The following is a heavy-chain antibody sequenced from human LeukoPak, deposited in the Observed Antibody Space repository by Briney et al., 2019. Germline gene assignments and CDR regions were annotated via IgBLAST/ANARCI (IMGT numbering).Heavy chain of an antibody. V-gene: IGHV1-8*01. D-gene: IGHD1-26*01. CDR2: MNPNSGNT. J-gene: IGHJ4*02. CDR1: GYTFTSYD. CDR3: ARGNSGSYYLLY. Sequence: ASVKVSCKASGYTFTSYDINWVRQANGQGLEWMGWMNPNSGNTGYAQKFQGRVTMTRNTSISTAYMELSSLRAEDTAVYYCARGNSGSYYLLYWGQGTLVTVSS.